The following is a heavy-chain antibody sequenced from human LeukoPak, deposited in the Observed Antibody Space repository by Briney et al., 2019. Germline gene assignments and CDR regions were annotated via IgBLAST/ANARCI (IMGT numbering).Heavy chain of an antibody. D-gene: IGHD1-1*01. Sequence: SETLSLTRTVSGYSISSGYYWGWIRQPPGKGLEWIGSIYHSGSTYYNPSLKSRVTISVDTSKNQFSLKLSSVTAADTAVYYCARVRTGTAADYFDYWGQGTLVTVSS. J-gene: IGHJ4*02. CDR2: IYHSGST. V-gene: IGHV4-38-2*02. CDR3: ARVRTGTAADYFDY. CDR1: GYSISSGYY.